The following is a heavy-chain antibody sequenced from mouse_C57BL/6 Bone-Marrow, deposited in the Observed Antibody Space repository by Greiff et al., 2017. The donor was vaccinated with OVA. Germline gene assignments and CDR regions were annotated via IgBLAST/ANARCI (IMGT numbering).Heavy chain of an antibody. CDR1: GFTFSNYW. CDR3: ATAQATFWFAY. CDR2: IRLKSDNYAT. V-gene: IGHV6-3*01. D-gene: IGHD3-2*02. Sequence: EVKVEESGGGLVQPGGSMKLSCVASGFTFSNYWMNWVRQSPEKGLEWVAQIRLKSDNYATHYAESVKGRFTISRDDSKSSVYLQMNNLRAADTGIYYCATAQATFWFAYWGQGTLVTVSA. J-gene: IGHJ3*01.